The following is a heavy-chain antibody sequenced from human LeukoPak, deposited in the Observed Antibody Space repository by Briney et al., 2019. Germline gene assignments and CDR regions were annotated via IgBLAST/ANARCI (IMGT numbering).Heavy chain of an antibody. CDR3: ARDLVSGAYTFDI. J-gene: IGHJ3*02. CDR2: ISGSGGST. Sequence: GRSLTPSCAVSGSTFSSYAISWVRQAAGKGLEWVSAISGSGGSTYYADSVKGRITVSTDNAKNSLYLQMNSLRAEDTAIYYCARDLVSGAYTFDIWGQGTMVTVSS. D-gene: IGHD3-16*01. CDR1: GSTFSSYA. V-gene: IGHV3-23*01.